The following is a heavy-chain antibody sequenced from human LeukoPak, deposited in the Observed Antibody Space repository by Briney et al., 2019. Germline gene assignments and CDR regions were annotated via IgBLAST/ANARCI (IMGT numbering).Heavy chain of an antibody. CDR3: VKRIQSALAAGY. V-gene: IGHV3-23*01. CDR2: ISGSGGNT. D-gene: IGHD5-18*01. Sequence: GGSLRLSCAASGFIFSNYALSWVHQAPGKGLEWVSDISGSGGNTYYAKSVRGRFTISRDNSKNTLYLQMNSLRAGDTAIYYCVKRIQSALAAGYWGQGALVTVSS. J-gene: IGHJ4*02. CDR1: GFIFSNYA.